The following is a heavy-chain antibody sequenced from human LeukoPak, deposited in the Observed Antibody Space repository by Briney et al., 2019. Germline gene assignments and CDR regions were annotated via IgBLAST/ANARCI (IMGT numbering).Heavy chain of an antibody. Sequence: GGSLRLSCAASGFTFSSYAMHWVRQAPGKGLEWVAVISYDGSNKYYADSAKGRFTISRDNSKNTLYLQMNSLRAEDTAVYYCARDQVTAEGRAFDIWGQGTMVTVSS. CDR1: GFTFSSYA. D-gene: IGHD2-21*02. CDR3: ARDQVTAEGRAFDI. CDR2: ISYDGSNK. J-gene: IGHJ3*02. V-gene: IGHV3-30-3*01.